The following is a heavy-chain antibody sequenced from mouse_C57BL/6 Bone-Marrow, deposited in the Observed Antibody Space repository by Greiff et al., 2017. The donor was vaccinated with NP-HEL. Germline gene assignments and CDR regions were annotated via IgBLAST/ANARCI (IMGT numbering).Heavy chain of an antibody. Sequence: QVHVKQPGAELVKPGASVKLSCKASGYTFTSYWMQWVKQRPGQGLEWIGEIDPSDSYTNYNQKFKGKATLTVDTSSSTAYMQLSSLTSEDSAVYYCARRCITTVVAPFDYWGQGTTLTVSS. CDR1: GYTFTSYW. CDR2: IDPSDSYT. V-gene: IGHV1-50*01. J-gene: IGHJ2*01. CDR3: ARRCITTVVAPFDY. D-gene: IGHD1-1*01.